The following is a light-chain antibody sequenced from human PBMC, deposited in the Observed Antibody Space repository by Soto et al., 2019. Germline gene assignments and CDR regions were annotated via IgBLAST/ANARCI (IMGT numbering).Light chain of an antibody. V-gene: IGLV1-44*01. Sequence: QAVVTQPPSASGTPGQRVTISCSGSSSNIGSNTVNWHQQLPGTAPKLLIYSNNQRPSGVPDRFSGSKSGTSASLAISGLQSDDEADYYCAAWDDSLNGPVVFGGGTQLTVL. CDR3: AAWDDSLNGPVV. CDR1: SSNIGSNT. CDR2: SNN. J-gene: IGLJ2*01.